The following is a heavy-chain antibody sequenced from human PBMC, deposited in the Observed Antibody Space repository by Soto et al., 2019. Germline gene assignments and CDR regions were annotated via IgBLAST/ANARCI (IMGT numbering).Heavy chain of an antibody. CDR2: ISSSSFTI. V-gene: IGHV3-48*01. Sequence: GGSLRLSCAASGFRFSDYSMNWVRQAPGRGLEWVSYISSSSFTIHYADPVEGRFAISRDNAKNSLYLQMNSLRAEDTAVYYCARDYNDFCSGHFDYWGQGALDTVSA. CDR3: ARDYNDFCSGHFDY. CDR1: GFRFSDYS. D-gene: IGHD3-3*01. J-gene: IGHJ4*02.